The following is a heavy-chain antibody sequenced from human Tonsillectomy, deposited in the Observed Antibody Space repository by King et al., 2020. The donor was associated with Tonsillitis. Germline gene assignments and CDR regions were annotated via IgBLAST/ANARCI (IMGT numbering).Heavy chain of an antibody. CDR1: GLSFGSFD. CDR2: ITDSGENS. J-gene: IGHJ4*02. D-gene: IGHD2-15*01. Sequence: VQLVESGGGLVQPGGSLRLSCAASGLSFGSFDMSWVRQAPGKGLEWVTAITDSGENSYYTTSVKGRFITSRDNSKNTLHLQMNSLRAEDTAIYYCAQYCSGGNCFHGAKWGQGTLVTVSS. V-gene: IGHV3-23*04. CDR3: AQYCSGGNCFHGAK.